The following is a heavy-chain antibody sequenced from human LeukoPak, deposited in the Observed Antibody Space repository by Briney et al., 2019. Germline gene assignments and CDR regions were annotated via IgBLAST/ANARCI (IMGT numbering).Heavy chain of an antibody. CDR1: GYALTGND. J-gene: IGHJ4*02. V-gene: IGHV1-2*02. D-gene: IGHD1-26*01. Sequence: ASVKVSCKASGYALTGNDYYWVRQAPGQGLEYMGSINPFTGDTNYAQKFQGRVTMTRDTSISTAYMELSGLRFDDTGVYYCATRPLPVGIGPFGYWGLGTPVTVSS. CDR3: ATRPLPVGIGPFGY. CDR2: INPFTGDT.